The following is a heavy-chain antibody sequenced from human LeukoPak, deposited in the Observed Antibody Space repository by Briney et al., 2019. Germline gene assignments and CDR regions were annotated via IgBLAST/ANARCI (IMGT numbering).Heavy chain of an antibody. V-gene: IGHV3-30*18. CDR3: AKTILDGYEFDY. CDR2: ISYDGRHK. D-gene: IGHD3-9*01. J-gene: IGHJ4*02. Sequence: GGSLRLSCAASGFTFSSYSMNWVRHAPGRGREWVAVISYDGRHKYYADSVEGRLTISRHNSKNTLYLQTNSLRAKDTAVYYCAKTILDGYEFDYWGQGTLVTVSS. CDR1: GFTFSSYS.